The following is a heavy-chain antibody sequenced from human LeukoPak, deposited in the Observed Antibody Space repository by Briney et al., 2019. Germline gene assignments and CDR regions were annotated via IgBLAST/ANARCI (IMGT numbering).Heavy chain of an antibody. CDR2: IIPILGIA. CDR1: GGTFSSYT. V-gene: IGHV1-69*02. Sequence: SVMVSCKASGGTFSSYTISWVRQAPGQGLEWMGRIIPILGIANYAQKFQGRVTITADKSTSTAYMELSSLRSEDTAVYYCARSGYQWRFFDYWGQGTLVTVSS. D-gene: IGHD3-3*01. CDR3: ARSGYQWRFFDY. J-gene: IGHJ4*02.